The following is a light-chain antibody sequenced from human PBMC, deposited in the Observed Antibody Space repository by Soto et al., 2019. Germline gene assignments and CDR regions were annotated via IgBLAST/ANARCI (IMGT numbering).Light chain of an antibody. CDR3: QQANSLPPLP. J-gene: IGKJ4*01. V-gene: IGKV1-12*01. CDR1: QPISTW. Sequence: ILVTQSPSSVAASVGDRVTITCRASQPISTWLAWYQQKPGKAPKLLIYAASSLQSGVPSRFSGSGAGTHFTLTISSLQPEDFATYYCQQANSLPPLPFGGGTTVEIK. CDR2: AAS.